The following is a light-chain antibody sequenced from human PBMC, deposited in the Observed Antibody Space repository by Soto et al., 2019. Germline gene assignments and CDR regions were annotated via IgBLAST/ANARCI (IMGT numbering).Light chain of an antibody. CDR1: RSDVGGYNY. CDR2: EVS. J-gene: IGLJ1*01. V-gene: IGLV2-14*01. CDR3: SSYTSRSTRV. Sequence: QSALTQPASVSGSPGQSITISCTGTRSDVGGYNYVSWYQQHPGKAPKLMIYEVSNRPSGVSNRFSGSKSGNTASLTISGLQAEDEADYYCSSYTSRSTRVFGTGTKLTVL.